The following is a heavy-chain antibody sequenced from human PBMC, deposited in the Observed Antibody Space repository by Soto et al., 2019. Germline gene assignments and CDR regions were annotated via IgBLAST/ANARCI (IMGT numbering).Heavy chain of an antibody. V-gene: IGHV3-23*01. CDR3: AKDLISSIAVAGNRAAFDI. D-gene: IGHD6-19*01. CDR1: GFTFSSYA. Sequence: GGSLRLSCAASGFTFSSYAMSWVRQAPGKGLEWVSAISGSGGSTYYADSVKGRFTISRDNSKNTLYLQMNSLRAEDTAVYYCAKDLISSIAVAGNRAAFDIWGQGTMVTVSS. CDR2: ISGSGGST. J-gene: IGHJ3*02.